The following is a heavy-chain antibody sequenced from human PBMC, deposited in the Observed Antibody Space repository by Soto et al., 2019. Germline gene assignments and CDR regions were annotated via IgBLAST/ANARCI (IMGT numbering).Heavy chain of an antibody. V-gene: IGHV6-1*01. D-gene: IGHD1-7*01. CDR3: AGTTSHQWYYMDV. CDR1: GDRISNNSAA. CDR2: TYYRSRWYN. Sequence: QTLTHTCAISGDRISNNSAAWNWIRLSPSRGLEWLARTYYRSRWYNDYAVSVRSRITVNPDTSKNQFSLQLTSVTPEDTTVYYCAGTTSHQWYYMDVWGKGTTVTVSS. J-gene: IGHJ6*03.